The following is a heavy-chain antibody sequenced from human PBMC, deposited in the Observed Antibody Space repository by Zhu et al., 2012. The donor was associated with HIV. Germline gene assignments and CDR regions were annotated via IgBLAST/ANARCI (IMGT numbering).Heavy chain of an antibody. D-gene: IGHD3-9*01. J-gene: IGHJ4*02. CDR1: GFDFSNHA. CDR2: ISSGGGT. V-gene: IGHV3-23*01. CDR3: APHGQIFTGFRY. Sequence: EVQLLESGGDLVQPGGSLRLSCATSGFDFSNHAMSWVRQAPGKGLEGVSAISSGGGTYYAESVKGRFTISRDNSKKTVYLQMNSLKVDDTAVYYCAPHGQIFTGFRYWGQGTLVTVSS.